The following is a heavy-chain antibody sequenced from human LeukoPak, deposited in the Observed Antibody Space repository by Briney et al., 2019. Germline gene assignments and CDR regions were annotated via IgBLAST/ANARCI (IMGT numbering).Heavy chain of an antibody. CDR3: AREGNYCSGGSCYPGWFDP. Sequence: SETLSLTCTVSGASISSGGYYWGWIRQHPGKGLEWIGYIYYSGSTYYNPSLKSRVTISVDTSKNQFSLKLSSVTAADTAVYYCAREGNYCSGGSCYPGWFDPWGQGTLVTVSS. CDR1: GASISSGGYY. J-gene: IGHJ5*02. D-gene: IGHD2-15*01. V-gene: IGHV4-31*03. CDR2: IYYSGST.